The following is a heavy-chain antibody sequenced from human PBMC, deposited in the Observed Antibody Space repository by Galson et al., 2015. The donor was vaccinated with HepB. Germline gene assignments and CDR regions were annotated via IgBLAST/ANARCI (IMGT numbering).Heavy chain of an antibody. Sequence: CAISGDSVSSNSVAWNWIRQSPSRGLEWLGRTYYRSRWYNDYAVSVKSRITINPDTSKDQFSLQLNSVTPDDTAVYYCVSGTGAFYVWGQGTMVTVSS. V-gene: IGHV6-1*01. CDR2: TYYRSRWYN. CDR1: GDSVSSNSVA. J-gene: IGHJ3*01. D-gene: IGHD3-3*01. CDR3: VSGTGAFYV.